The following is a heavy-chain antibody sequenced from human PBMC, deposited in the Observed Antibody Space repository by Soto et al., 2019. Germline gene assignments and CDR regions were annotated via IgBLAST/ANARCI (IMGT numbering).Heavy chain of an antibody. CDR3: SRFRVRGVIIGNHYDYGMEV. V-gene: IGHV1-69*01. J-gene: IGHJ6*02. CDR1: GGTFSSYA. Sequence: QVQLVQSGAEVKKRGSSVKGSCKASGGTFSSYAISWVRQSPGEGLEWMGGIIPIFGTANYAQKFQGRDPSTADEATSLAYMELGSLGAEVTGVYYCSRFRVRGVIIGNHYDYGMEVWGQGTTVTVSS. D-gene: IGHD3-10*01. CDR2: IIPIFGTA.